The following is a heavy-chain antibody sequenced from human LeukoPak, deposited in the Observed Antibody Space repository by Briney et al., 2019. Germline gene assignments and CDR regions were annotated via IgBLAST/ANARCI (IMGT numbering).Heavy chain of an antibody. V-gene: IGHV3-48*01. D-gene: IGHD3-22*01. J-gene: IGHJ1*01. Sequence: PGGSLRLSCAASGFTFSSYSTNWVRQAPGKGLEWVSYISSSSSTIYYADSVKGRFTISRDNAKNSLYLQMNSLRAEDTAVYYCARDLYDYDSSSWSYFQHWGQGTLVTVSS. CDR1: GFTFSSYS. CDR2: ISSSSSTI. CDR3: ARDLYDYDSSSWSYFQH.